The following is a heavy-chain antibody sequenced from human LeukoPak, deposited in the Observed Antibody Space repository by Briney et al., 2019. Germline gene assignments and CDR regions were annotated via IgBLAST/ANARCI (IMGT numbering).Heavy chain of an antibody. D-gene: IGHD6-13*01. Sequence: SETLSLTCTVSGGSVSSGSYYWSWIRQPPGKGLEWIGYIYYSGSTNYNPSLKSRVTISVDTSKNQFSLKLSSVTAADTAVYYCARGSVSSWYYYYYYYGMDVWGQGTTVTVSS. V-gene: IGHV4-61*01. J-gene: IGHJ6*02. CDR2: IYYSGST. CDR3: ARGSVSSWYYYYYYYGMDV. CDR1: GGSVSSGSYY.